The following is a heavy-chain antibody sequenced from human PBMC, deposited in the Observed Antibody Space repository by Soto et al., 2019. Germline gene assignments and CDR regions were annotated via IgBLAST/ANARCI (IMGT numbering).Heavy chain of an antibody. CDR2: ISGSASSI. V-gene: IGHV3-23*01. Sequence: EVQLLESGGGLVQPGGSLRLSCAASGFTFTDYAMTWVRQAPGKGLEWVSSISGSASSIFYAGSVKGRFTISRDNSRNTVSLQMNSLRAEDTAVYYCAKASSTISPDYWGQGTLVTVSS. D-gene: IGHD5-12*01. CDR1: GFTFTDYA. J-gene: IGHJ4*02. CDR3: AKASSTISPDY.